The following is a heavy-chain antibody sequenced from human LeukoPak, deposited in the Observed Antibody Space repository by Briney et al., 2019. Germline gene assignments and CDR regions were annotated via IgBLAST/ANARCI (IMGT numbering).Heavy chain of an antibody. V-gene: IGHV1-18*01. Sequence: ASVKVSCKASGYTFTSYGISWVRQAPGQGLEWVRWISAYNGNTNYAQKLQGRVTMTTDTSTSTAYMELRSLRSDDTAVYYCAREFTAYDFWSGYIPLDYWGQGTLVTVSS. CDR2: ISAYNGNT. D-gene: IGHD3-3*01. J-gene: IGHJ4*02. CDR3: AREFTAYDFWSGYIPLDY. CDR1: GYTFTSYG.